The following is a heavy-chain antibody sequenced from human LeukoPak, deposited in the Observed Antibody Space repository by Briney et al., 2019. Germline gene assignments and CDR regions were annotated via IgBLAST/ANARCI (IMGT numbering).Heavy chain of an antibody. CDR2: IWYDGSNK. Sequence: PGGSLRLSCAASGFTFSSYGMHWVRQAPGKGLEWVAVIWYDGSNKYYADSVKGRFTISRDNSKNTLCLQMNSLRAEDTAVYYCAKAGGSSSYYLLDSWGQGTLVTVSS. CDR1: GFTFSSYG. D-gene: IGHD6-13*01. CDR3: AKAGGSSSYYLLDS. J-gene: IGHJ4*02. V-gene: IGHV3-33*06.